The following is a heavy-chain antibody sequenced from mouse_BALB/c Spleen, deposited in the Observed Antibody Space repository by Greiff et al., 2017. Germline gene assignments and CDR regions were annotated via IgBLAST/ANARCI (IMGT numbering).Heavy chain of an antibody. V-gene: IGHV1S22*01. J-gene: IGHJ2*01. CDR2: IYPGSGST. D-gene: IGHD1-1*01. CDR1: GYTFTSYW. CDR3: TKSSSSYSFDY. Sequence: LQQPGSELVRPGASVKLSCKASGYTFTSYWMHWVKQRHGQGLEWIGNIYPGSGSTNYDEKFKSKGTLTVDTSSSTAYMHLSSLTSEDSAVYYCTKSSSSYSFDYWGQGTTLTVSS.